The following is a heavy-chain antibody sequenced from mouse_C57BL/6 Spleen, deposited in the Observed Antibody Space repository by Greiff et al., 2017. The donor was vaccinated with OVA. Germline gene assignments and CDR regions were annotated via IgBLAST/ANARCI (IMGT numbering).Heavy chain of an antibody. D-gene: IGHD1-1*01. CDR1: GYTFTDYY. CDR3: ARRAVVATNWYFDV. Sequence: VQLQQSGAELVRPGASVKLSCKASGYTFTDYYINWVKQRPGQGLEWIARIYPGSGNTYYNEKFKGKATLTAEKSSSTAYMQLSSLTSEDSAVYFCARRAVVATNWYFDVWGTGTTVTVSS. V-gene: IGHV1-76*01. CDR2: IYPGSGNT. J-gene: IGHJ1*03.